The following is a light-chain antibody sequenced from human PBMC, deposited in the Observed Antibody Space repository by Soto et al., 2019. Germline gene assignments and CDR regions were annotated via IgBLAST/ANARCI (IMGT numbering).Light chain of an antibody. CDR1: NIGSKN. Sequence: SYELTQPPSVSVAPGKTAIITCGGDNIGSKNVHWYQQKPGQAPVMVIFYNSVRPSGIPERFSGSNPGDTATLTISRVEAGDEADYYCQVWDSSSDQWVFGGGTKLTDL. CDR2: YNS. V-gene: IGLV3-21*04. J-gene: IGLJ3*02. CDR3: QVWDSSSDQWV.